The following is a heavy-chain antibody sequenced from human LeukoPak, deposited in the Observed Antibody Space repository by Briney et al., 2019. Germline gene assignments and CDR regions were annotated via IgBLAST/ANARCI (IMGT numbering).Heavy chain of an antibody. V-gene: IGHV4-38-2*02. Sequence: SETLSLTCTVSGYSISSGYYWGWIRQPPGKGLEWIGSIYHSGRTFYNPSLKSRVTISVDTSKNQFSLNLSSVTAADTAMYYCARTTLRYFDWSPDAFDIWGQGTMVTVSS. CDR1: GYSISSGYY. D-gene: IGHD3-9*01. CDR3: ARTTLRYFDWSPDAFDI. CDR2: IYHSGRT. J-gene: IGHJ3*02.